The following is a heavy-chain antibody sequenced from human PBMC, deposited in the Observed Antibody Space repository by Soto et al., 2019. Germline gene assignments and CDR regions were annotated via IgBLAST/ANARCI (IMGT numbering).Heavy chain of an antibody. CDR1: GYTFTNFG. Sequence: ASVKVSCKTSGYTFTNFGLSWVRQAPGQGLEWMGWISAYNGNTNYAQNFQGRVTMTTDTSTSTAYMELRSSVTAVDTAVYYCARSDDSSDWGARYWGQGTLVTVSS. CDR2: ISAYNGNT. CDR3: ARSDDSSDWGARY. V-gene: IGHV1-18*01. J-gene: IGHJ4*02. D-gene: IGHD4-4*01.